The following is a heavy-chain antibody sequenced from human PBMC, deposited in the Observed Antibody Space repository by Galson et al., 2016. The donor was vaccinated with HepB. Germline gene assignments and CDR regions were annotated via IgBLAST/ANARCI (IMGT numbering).Heavy chain of an antibody. D-gene: IGHD2/OR15-2a*01. CDR1: GGSISSGAYF. CDR3: ARGRRMYYFDY. CDR2: IYYSGST. Sequence: TLSLTCTVSGGSISSGAYFWSWIRQHPGKGLEWIGYIYYSGSTYYNPSLKSRVAISVDTSENQFSLRLSSVTAADTAVYYCARGRRMYYFDYWGQGTLVTGSS. J-gene: IGHJ4*02. V-gene: IGHV4-31*03.